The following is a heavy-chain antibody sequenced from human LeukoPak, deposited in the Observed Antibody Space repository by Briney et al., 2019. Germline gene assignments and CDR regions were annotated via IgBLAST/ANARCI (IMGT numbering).Heavy chain of an antibody. CDR1: GFTFSGYT. CDR2: ISDDGGDT. V-gene: IGHV3-30*04. Sequence: PGGSLRLSSAASGFTFSGYTLHWVRQAPGKGLEWVAVISDDGGDTHNADSVKGRLTISRDNSKDTLFLQMNSLRVEDTSVYYCARDFGSTAVYYMDVWGKGTTVTVSS. CDR3: ARDFGSTAVYYMDV. D-gene: IGHD3-10*01. J-gene: IGHJ6*03.